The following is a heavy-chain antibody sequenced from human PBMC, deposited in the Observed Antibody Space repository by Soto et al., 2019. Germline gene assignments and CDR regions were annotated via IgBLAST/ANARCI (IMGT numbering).Heavy chain of an antibody. J-gene: IGHJ4*02. V-gene: IGHV3-23*01. Sequence: GGSLRLSCAASGFAFSSSAMGWVRQAPGKGLEWVSAIGGSGGSTYYADSVKGRFTISRDSAKKSLYLEMNNLRAEDTALYRCTSYSYCFGGGPGFFSFWGRGSLVT. CDR2: IGGSGGST. D-gene: IGHD3-16*01. CDR3: TSYSYCFGGGPGFFSF. CDR1: GFAFSSSA.